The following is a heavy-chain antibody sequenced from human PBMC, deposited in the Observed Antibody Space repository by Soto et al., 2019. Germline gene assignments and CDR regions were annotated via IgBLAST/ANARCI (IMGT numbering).Heavy chain of an antibody. CDR1: GYTFPSYG. Sequence: QVQLVQSGAEVKKPGASVKVSCKASGYTFPSYGISWVRQAPGQGLEWMGGISAYNGNTNYAQKLQGRVTMTTDTSTSTAYMELRSLRSDDTAVYYCARTHYGDYDSDNWFDPWGQGTLVTVSS. V-gene: IGHV1-18*01. CDR2: ISAYNGNT. J-gene: IGHJ5*02. CDR3: ARTHYGDYDSDNWFDP. D-gene: IGHD4-17*01.